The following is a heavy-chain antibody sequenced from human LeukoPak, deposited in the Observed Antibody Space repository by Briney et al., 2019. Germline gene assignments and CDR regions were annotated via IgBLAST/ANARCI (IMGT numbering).Heavy chain of an antibody. CDR2: ISSSSSSR. CDR1: GFTFSSYH. D-gene: IGHD2-15*01. J-gene: IGHJ6*02. V-gene: IGHV3-48*02. Sequence: GGSLRLSCAATGFTFSSYHMNWVRQAPGRWLEWVSYISSSSSSRFYADSVKGRFTISRDNAKNSVSLQMNSLREEDTAVYFCARGFCRGIHCAYGLDVWGQGTTVTVSS. CDR3: ARGFCRGIHCAYGLDV.